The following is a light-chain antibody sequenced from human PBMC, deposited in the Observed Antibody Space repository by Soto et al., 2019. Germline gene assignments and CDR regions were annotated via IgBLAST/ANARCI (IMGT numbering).Light chain of an antibody. CDR2: GNS. J-gene: IGLJ1*01. Sequence: QSVLTQPPSVSGAPGQRVTISCTGSSSNIGAGYDVHWYQQLPGTAPKLLIYGNSNRPSGVPDRFSSSKSGTSASLAITGLQAEDEADYCCQSYDSSLSVYVFGTGTKLTVL. V-gene: IGLV1-40*01. CDR1: SSNIGAGYD. CDR3: QSYDSSLSVYV.